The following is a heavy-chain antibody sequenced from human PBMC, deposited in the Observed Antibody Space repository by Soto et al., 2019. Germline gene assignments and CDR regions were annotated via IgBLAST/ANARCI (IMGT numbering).Heavy chain of an antibody. CDR1: GFTVSSNY. V-gene: IGHV3-66*01. D-gene: IGHD3-10*01. J-gene: IGHJ4*02. CDR2: IYSGGST. CDR3: ARCGSSASYCFYFDY. Sequence: EVPLVESGGGLVQPGGSLRLSCAASGFTVSSNYMSWVRQAPGKGLEWVSAIYSGGSTYYAESVKGRFTISRDDAKNMPYFQVNSLRAEYTAVYYCARCGSSASYCFYFDYWGQGTLVTVSS.